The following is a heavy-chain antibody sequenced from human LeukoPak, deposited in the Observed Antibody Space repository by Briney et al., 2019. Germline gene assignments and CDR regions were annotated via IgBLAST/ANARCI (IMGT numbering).Heavy chain of an antibody. J-gene: IGHJ4*02. CDR1: GGTFSSYA. Sequence: SVKASCKACGGTFSSYAISWVRQAPGQGLEWMGGIIPIFGTANYAQKFQGRVTITADESTSTAYMELSSLRSEDTAVYYCAREGATQPFDYWGQGTLVTVSS. V-gene: IGHV1-69*13. CDR3: AREGATQPFDY. D-gene: IGHD3-16*01. CDR2: IIPIFGTA.